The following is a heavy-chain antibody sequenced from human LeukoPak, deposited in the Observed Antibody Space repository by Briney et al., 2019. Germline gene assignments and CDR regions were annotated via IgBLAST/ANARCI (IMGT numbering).Heavy chain of an antibody. D-gene: IGHD5-24*01. CDR3: AKASRDGYNYFDY. CDR1: EFTYG. J-gene: IGHJ4*02. V-gene: IGHV3-23*01. CDR2: ISSSGSNT. Sequence: PGGSLRLSCAASEFTYGMNWVRQAPGKGLECVSAISSSGSNTYYADSVKGRFTISRDNSKNTLYLQMISLRAEDTAVYFCAKASRDGYNYFDYWGQGTLVTVSS.